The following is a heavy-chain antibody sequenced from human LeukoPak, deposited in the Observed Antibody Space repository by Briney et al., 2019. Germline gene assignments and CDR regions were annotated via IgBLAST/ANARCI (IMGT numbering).Heavy chain of an antibody. CDR1: GFTLSSNY. CDR2: IYRGGST. CDR3: ARGGFIYDSSGPHFDY. D-gene: IGHD3-22*01. J-gene: IGHJ4*02. Sequence: GGSLRLSRVPSGFTLSSNYMSWVRQAPGKGLEGVSVIYRGGSTYYADSVKGRFTISRDNSKNTPYLQMNSLRAEDTAVYYCARGGFIYDSSGPHFDYWGQGNLVTVSS. V-gene: IGHV3-53*01.